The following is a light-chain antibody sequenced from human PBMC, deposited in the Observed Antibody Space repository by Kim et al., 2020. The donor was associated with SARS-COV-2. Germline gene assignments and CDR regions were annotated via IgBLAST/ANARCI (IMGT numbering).Light chain of an antibody. J-gene: IGLJ3*02. Sequence: RQRVNISCSGNVSNVGNNVVILYRQLPGKAPELLICYDVLGPSRVSGRFSGSKSGTSASLAISWVRSDDEAYYYCASWDDRLKGWVFGGGTKLTVL. CDR2: YDV. V-gene: IGLV1-36*01. CDR1: VSNVGNNV. CDR3: ASWDDRLKGWV.